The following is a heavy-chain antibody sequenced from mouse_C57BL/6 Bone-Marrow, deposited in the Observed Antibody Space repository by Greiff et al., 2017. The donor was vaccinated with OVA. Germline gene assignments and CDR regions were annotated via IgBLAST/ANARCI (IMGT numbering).Heavy chain of an antibody. J-gene: IGHJ4*01. CDR3: TTDLLRDY. CDR1: GFNIKDDY. V-gene: IGHV14-4*01. Sequence: SGAELVRPGASVKLSCTASGFNIKDDYMHWVKQRPEQGLEWIGWIDPENGDTEYASKFQGKATITADTSSNTAYLQLSSLTSEDTAVYYCTTDLLRDYWGQGTSVTVSS. D-gene: IGHD2-1*01. CDR2: IDPENGDT.